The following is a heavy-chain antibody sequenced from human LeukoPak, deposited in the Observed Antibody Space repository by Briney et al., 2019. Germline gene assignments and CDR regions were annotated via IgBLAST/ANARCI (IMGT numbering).Heavy chain of an antibody. J-gene: IGHJ4*02. CDR3: ARGPQYSSSWYDY. Sequence: ASVKVSCKASGYTFTSYDINWVRQATGQGLEWMGWMNPNSGNTGYAQKFRGRVTITRNTSISTAYMELSSLRSEDTAVYYCARGPQYSSSWYDYWGQGTLVTVSS. D-gene: IGHD6-13*01. CDR2: MNPNSGNT. V-gene: IGHV1-8*03. CDR1: GYTFTSYD.